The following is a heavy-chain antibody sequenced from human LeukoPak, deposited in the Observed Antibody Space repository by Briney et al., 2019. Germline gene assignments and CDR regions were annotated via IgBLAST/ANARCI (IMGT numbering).Heavy chain of an antibody. J-gene: IGHJ4*02. CDR3: ERDTSLGVAPPRLEPFFDY. D-gene: IGHD3-3*01. V-gene: IGHV3-30*01. Sequence: GGFLRLSCAASGFTFSSYAMHWVRQAPGKGLEWVAVISYDGSNKYYADSVKCRFTISRDNSKNTLYLQMNSLRAEDTAVYYCERDTSLGVAPPRLEPFFDYWGQGTLVTVSS. CDR1: GFTFSSYA. CDR2: ISYDGSNK.